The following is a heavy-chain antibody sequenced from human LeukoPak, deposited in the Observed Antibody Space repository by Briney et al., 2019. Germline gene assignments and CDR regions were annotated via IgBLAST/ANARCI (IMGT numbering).Heavy chain of an antibody. D-gene: IGHD1-7*01. J-gene: IGHJ5*02. CDR2: IYTSGST. CDR1: GGSISSYY. CDR3: ARDTTGTTSFYNWFDP. Sequence: SETLSLTCTVSGGSISSYYWRWIRQPAGKGLEWIGRIYTSGSTNYNPSLKSRVTMSVDTSKNQFSLKLSSVTAADTAVYYCARDTTGTTSFYNWFDPWGQGTLVTVSS. V-gene: IGHV4-4*07.